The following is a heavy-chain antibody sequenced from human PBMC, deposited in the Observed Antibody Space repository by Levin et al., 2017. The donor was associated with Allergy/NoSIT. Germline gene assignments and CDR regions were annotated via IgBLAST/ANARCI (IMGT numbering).Heavy chain of an antibody. CDR2: INSDGSST. V-gene: IGHV3-74*01. D-gene: IGHD4-17*01. CDR1: GFTFSSYW. CDR3: AREMTTVTKAWYFDL. J-gene: IGHJ2*01. Sequence: GGSLRLSCAASGFTFSSYWMHWVRQAPGKGLVWVSRINSDGSSTSYADSVKGRFTISRDNAKNTLYLQMNSLRAEDTAVYYCAREMTTVTKAWYFDLWGRGTLVTVSS.